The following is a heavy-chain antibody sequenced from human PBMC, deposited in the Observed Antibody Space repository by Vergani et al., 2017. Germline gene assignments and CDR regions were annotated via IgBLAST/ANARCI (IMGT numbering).Heavy chain of an antibody. CDR3: AKLRGGSYQYLHFDY. Sequence: EVQLVESGGGLVKPGGSLRLSCAASGFTFSNAWMSWVRQAPGKGLEWVGRIKSKTDGGTTDYAAPVKGRFTISRDNSKNTLYLQMNSLRADDTAVYYCAKLRGGSYQYLHFDYWGQGTLVTVSS. D-gene: IGHD1-26*01. V-gene: IGHV3-15*01. CDR1: GFTFSNAW. CDR2: IKSKTDGGTT. J-gene: IGHJ4*02.